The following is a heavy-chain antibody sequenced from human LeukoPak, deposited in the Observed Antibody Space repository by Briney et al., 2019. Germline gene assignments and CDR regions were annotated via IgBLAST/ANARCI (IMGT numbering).Heavy chain of an antibody. CDR3: TSSPRAYFDY. CDR2: IRSKAYGGTT. CDR1: GFTFSSYG. D-gene: IGHD4/OR15-4a*01. J-gene: IGHJ4*02. V-gene: IGHV3-49*04. Sequence: GGSLRLSCAASGFTFSSYGMSWVRQAPGKGLEWVGFIRSKAYGGTTEYAASVKGRFTISRDDSKSIAYLQMNSLKTEDTAVYYCTSSPRAYFDYWGQGTLVTVSS.